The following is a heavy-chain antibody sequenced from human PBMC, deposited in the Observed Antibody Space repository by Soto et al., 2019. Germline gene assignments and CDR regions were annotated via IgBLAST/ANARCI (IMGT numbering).Heavy chain of an antibody. D-gene: IGHD5-18*01. J-gene: IGHJ4*02. V-gene: IGHV1-2*04. CDR2: INPNSGGT. CDR3: ASQAANSHDYFDY. CDR1: GYTFTGYY. Sequence: ASVKVSCKASGYTFTGYYMHWVRQAPGQGLEWMGWINPNSGGTNYAQKFQGWVTMTRDTSISTAYMELSRLRSDDTAVYYCASQAANSHDYFDYWGQGTLVTVSS.